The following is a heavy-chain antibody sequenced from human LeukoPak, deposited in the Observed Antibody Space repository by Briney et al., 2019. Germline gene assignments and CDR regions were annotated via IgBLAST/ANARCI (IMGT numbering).Heavy chain of an antibody. CDR1: GYTFTGYY. D-gene: IGHD6-13*01. CDR3: ARAFGYSSPPDYYYYMDV. CDR2: IIPIFGTA. V-gene: IGHV1-69*05. J-gene: IGHJ6*03. Sequence: SVKVSCKASGYTFTGYYMHWVRQAPGQGLEWMGGIIPIFGTANYAQKFQGRVTITTDESTSTAYMELSSLRSEDTAVYYCARAFGYSSPPDYYYYMDVWGKGTTVTVSS.